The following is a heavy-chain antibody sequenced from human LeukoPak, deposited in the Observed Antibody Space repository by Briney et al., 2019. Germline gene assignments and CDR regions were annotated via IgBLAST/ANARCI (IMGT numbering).Heavy chain of an antibody. CDR2: TSTSGST. D-gene: IGHD6-6*01. V-gene: IGHV4-61*02. CDR1: GGSISSGSYY. Sequence: PSETLSLTCTISGGSISSGSYYLSWIRQPAGKGLEWIGRTSTSGSTNYNPSLKSRVAISVDTSKNQFSLKLSSVTAADTAVYYCARVEYSSSSNWFDPWGQGTLVTVSS. J-gene: IGHJ5*02. CDR3: ARVEYSSSSNWFDP.